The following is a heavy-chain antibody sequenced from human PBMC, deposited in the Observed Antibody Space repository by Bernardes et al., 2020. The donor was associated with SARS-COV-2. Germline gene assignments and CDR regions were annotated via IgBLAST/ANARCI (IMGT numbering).Heavy chain of an antibody. J-gene: IGHJ4*02. V-gene: IGHV3-15*01. CDR3: TTLGNYGASEGGSY. Sequence: GGSLRLSCAASGFTFTKMWMTWVRQAPGKGLEWVGRIKSKTAGGTTDYAAPVKGRFTISRDDSVNTVFLQMRSLKAEDTALYHCTTLGNYGASEGGSYWGQGTLVTVSS. CDR2: IKSKTAGGTT. CDR1: GFTFTKMW. D-gene: IGHD4-17*01.